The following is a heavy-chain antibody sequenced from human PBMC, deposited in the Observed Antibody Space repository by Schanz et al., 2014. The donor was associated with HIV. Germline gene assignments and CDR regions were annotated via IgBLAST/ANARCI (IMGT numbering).Heavy chain of an antibody. D-gene: IGHD3-9*01. Sequence: QVQLVQSGAEVKKPGASVKVSCKASGYTFTGYYLHWVRQAPGQGLEWMGWINPNSGGSTYAQKLQGRVPMARNTSISTAYMELSRLRSDDTAVYYCARGRYFDWLSFGGGSSVYGLDVWGQGTTVTVSS. CDR2: INPNSGGS. J-gene: IGHJ6*02. V-gene: IGHV1-2*02. CDR1: GYTFTGYY. CDR3: ARGRYFDWLSFGGGSSVYGLDV.